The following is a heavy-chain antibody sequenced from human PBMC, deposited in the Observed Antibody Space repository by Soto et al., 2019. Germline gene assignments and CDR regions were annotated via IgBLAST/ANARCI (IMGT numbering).Heavy chain of an antibody. CDR3: ARCLYDSSGCYFDY. J-gene: IGHJ4*02. Sequence: AGGSLRFSCAASGFTFSSYGMHWVRQAPGKGLEWVAVIWYDGSNKYYADSVKGRFTISRDNSKNTLYLQMNSLRAEDTAVYYCARCLYDSSGCYFDYWGQGTLVTVSS. CDR2: IWYDGSNK. D-gene: IGHD3-22*01. V-gene: IGHV3-33*01. CDR1: GFTFSSYG.